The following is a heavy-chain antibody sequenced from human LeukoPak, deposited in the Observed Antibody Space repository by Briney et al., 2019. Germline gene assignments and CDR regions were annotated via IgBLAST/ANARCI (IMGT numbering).Heavy chain of an antibody. D-gene: IGHD2-2*01. CDR3: ARDVGEYCSSTSCYASDK. J-gene: IGHJ4*02. CDR2: INPSSGGT. V-gene: IGHV1-2*02. CDR1: GYTFTSYY. Sequence: GASVKVSCKASGYTFTSYYMHWVRQAPGQGLEWMGWINPSSGGTNYAQKFQGRVTMTRDTSISTAYMELNRLRSDDTAVYYCARDVGEYCSSTSCYASDKWGQGTLVTVSS.